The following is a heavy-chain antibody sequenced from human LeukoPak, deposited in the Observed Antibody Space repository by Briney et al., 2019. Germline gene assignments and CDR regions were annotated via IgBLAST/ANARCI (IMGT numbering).Heavy chain of an antibody. CDR3: AKDKAPLLYTTSCAFDY. V-gene: IGHV3-30*02. CDR1: GFTFSRFR. J-gene: IGHJ4*02. CDR2: IRFDGSDK. Sequence: GGSLRLSCTASGFTFSRFRMHWVRQAPGKGLEWVTFIRFDGSDKYYVDSVKGRFTISRDNSKSTLSLQMNSLRPEDTAVYYCAKDKAPLLYTTSCAFDYWGQGTLVTVSS. D-gene: IGHD2-2*01.